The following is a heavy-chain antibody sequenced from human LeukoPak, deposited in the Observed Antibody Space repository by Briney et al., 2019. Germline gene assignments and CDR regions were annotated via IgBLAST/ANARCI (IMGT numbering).Heavy chain of an antibody. CDR3: ARDLPPPVHYIDH. J-gene: IGHJ4*02. V-gene: IGHV3-48*01. Sequence: PGGSLRLSCAASGFTFSSYNMHWVRQAPGKGLEWVSYISSRSSIIYYGDSVKGRFTISRDNAQNSLYLHMGSLRVEDTAVYYCARDLPPPVHYIDHWGQGTLVTVSS. D-gene: IGHD3-10*02. CDR1: GFTFSSYN. CDR2: ISSRSSII.